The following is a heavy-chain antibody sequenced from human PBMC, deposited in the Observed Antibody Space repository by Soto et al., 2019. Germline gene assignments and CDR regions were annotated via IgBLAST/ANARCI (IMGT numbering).Heavy chain of an antibody. CDR3: ARGGDPDY. J-gene: IGHJ4*02. D-gene: IGHD2-21*02. CDR2: IQSDGSSP. Sequence: EVQLVESGGGLVQPGGSLRLSCVASGFTFNYYWMHWVRQAPGKGLVWVSRIQSDGSSPDYVDSVKGRFTISRDNAKNTLYLQMNNLRAEHTAVYYCARGGDPDYWGQGTLVTVSS. V-gene: IGHV3-74*01. CDR1: GFTFNYYW.